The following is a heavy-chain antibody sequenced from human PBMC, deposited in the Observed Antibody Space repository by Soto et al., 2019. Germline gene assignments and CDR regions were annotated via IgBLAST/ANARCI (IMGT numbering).Heavy chain of an antibody. CDR1: GGSISSGGYY. D-gene: IGHD3-10*01. V-gene: IGHV4-31*03. CDR3: ARGGPRYYYGCTYFDY. CDR2: IYYSGST. J-gene: IGHJ4*02. Sequence: QVQLQESGPGLVKPSQTLSLTCTVSGGSISSGGYYWSWIRQHPGKGLEWIGYIYYSGSTYYNPSLKSRVTISVDTSKNQFSLKLSSVTAADTAVCYCARGGPRYYYGCTYFDYWGQGTLVTVSS.